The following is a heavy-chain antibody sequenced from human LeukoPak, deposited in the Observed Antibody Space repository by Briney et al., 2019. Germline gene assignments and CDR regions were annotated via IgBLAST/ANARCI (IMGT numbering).Heavy chain of an antibody. J-gene: IGHJ4*02. V-gene: IGHV3-9*01. CDR2: ISWNSGSV. CDR1: GFTFDDYA. D-gene: IGHD1-26*01. CDR3: ATVGGSYSPADY. Sequence: ALRLSCAASGFTFDDYAMHWVRQAPGKGLEWVSGISWNSGSVGYVDSVKGRFTISRDNAKNSLYLQMNSLRAEDTAVYYCATVGGSYSPADYWGQGTLATISS.